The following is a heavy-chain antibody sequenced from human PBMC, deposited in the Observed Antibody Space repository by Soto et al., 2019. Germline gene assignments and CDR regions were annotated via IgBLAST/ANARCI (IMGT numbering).Heavy chain of an antibody. V-gene: IGHV3-74*01. CDR3: VRTSLVVAAATREDY. Sequence: EVQLVESGGGLVQPGESLRLSCAASGFTFSSYWMHWVRQAPGNGLVWVSRINSDGSSTSYAGSVKGRVTISRDNAKNTLYLQMNSLRAEDTAVYYCVRTSLVVAAATREDYWGQGTLVTVSS. CDR1: GFTFSSYW. D-gene: IGHD2-15*01. J-gene: IGHJ4*02. CDR2: INSDGSST.